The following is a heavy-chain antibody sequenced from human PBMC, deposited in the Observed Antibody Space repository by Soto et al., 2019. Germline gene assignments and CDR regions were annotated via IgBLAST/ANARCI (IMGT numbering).Heavy chain of an antibody. CDR2: IYYSGST. V-gene: IGHV4-39*01. Sequence: SETLSLTCTVSGGSISSGSYYWGWIRQPPGKGLEWIGSIYYSGSTYYNPSLKSRVTISVDTSKNQFSLKLSSVTAADAAVYYCARHDLEWCSGGSCYENWFDPWGQGTRVTVSS. CDR1: GGSISSGSYY. J-gene: IGHJ5*02. D-gene: IGHD2-15*01. CDR3: ARHDLEWCSGGSCYENWFDP.